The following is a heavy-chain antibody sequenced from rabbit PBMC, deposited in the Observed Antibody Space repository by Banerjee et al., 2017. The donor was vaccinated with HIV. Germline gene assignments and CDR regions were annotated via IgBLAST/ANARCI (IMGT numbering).Heavy chain of an antibody. J-gene: IGHJ6*01. CDR3: ARNEYTGTAYDL. CDR2: IYTNSGST. Sequence: LIACIYTNSGSTWYASWVDGRFTISRSTSLKTVDLKMTSLTAADTATYFCARNEYTGTAYDLWGPGTLVTVS. D-gene: IGHD7-1*01. V-gene: IGHV1S43*01.